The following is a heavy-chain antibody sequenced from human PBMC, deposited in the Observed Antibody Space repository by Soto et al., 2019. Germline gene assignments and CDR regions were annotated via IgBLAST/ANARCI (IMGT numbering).Heavy chain of an antibody. CDR1: GGSISSGDYY. D-gene: IGHD2-15*01. V-gene: IGHV4-30-4*01. Sequence: QVQLQESGPGLVKPSQTLSLTCTVSGGSISSGDYYWSWIRQPPGKGLQGIGYIYYSGSTHYNPSLKSRVTISVDTSKNQFSLKLSSVTAADTAVYYCASTGYCSGGSCYDYWGQGTLVTVSS. CDR2: IYYSGST. J-gene: IGHJ4*02. CDR3: ASTGYCSGGSCYDY.